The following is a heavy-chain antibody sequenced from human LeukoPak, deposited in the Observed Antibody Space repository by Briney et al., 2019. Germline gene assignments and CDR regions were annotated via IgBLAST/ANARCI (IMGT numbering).Heavy chain of an antibody. CDR2: ISSSSSYI. CDR3: ARDGNAAVADL. CDR1: GFTFSSYG. V-gene: IGHV3-21*01. D-gene: IGHD6-19*01. Sequence: GGSLRLSCAASGFTFSSYGMNWVRQAPGKGLEWVSSISSSSSYIYYADSVKGRFTISRGNAKNSLYLQMNSLRAEDTAVYYCARDGNAAVADLWGQGTLVTVSS. J-gene: IGHJ4*02.